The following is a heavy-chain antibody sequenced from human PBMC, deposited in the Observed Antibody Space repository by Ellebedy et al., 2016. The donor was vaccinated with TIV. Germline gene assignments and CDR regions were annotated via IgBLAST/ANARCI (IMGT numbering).Heavy chain of an antibody. Sequence: SVKGRFTISRDDAKNSLFLQLNSLRAEDTAVYYCARDGHNGSYSSDQWGQGTLLTVSS. V-gene: IGHV3-11*05. CDR3: ARDGHNGSYSSDQ. D-gene: IGHD1-26*01. J-gene: IGHJ4*02.